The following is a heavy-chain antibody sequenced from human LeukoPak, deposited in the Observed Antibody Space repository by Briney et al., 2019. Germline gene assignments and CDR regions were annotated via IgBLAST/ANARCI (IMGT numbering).Heavy chain of an antibody. J-gene: IGHJ4*02. D-gene: IGHD3-16*02. CDR1: GGSFSGYY. Sequence: PSETLSLTCAVYGGSFSGYYWSWIRQPPGKGLEWIGEINHSGSTNYNPSLKSRVTVSVDTSKNQFSLKLSSVTAADTAVYYCASWYVWGSYRHFDYWGQGTLVTVSS. V-gene: IGHV4-34*01. CDR3: ASWYVWGSYRHFDY. CDR2: INHSGST.